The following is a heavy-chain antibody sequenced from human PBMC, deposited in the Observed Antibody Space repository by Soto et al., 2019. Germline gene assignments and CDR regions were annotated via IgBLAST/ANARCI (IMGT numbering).Heavy chain of an antibody. CDR3: ARDSQSNGWPYYFDY. V-gene: IGHV3-48*02. J-gene: IGHJ4*02. Sequence: EVQLVESGGGLVQPGGSLRLSCVASGFTFSDYSMNWVRQAPGKGLEWVSYISRSRGTTHYADSVQGRFTISRDNARNSLYLQMNSLRDEDTAVYYCARDSQSNGWPYYFDYWGQGTLVTVSS. CDR2: ISRSRGTT. D-gene: IGHD6-19*01. CDR1: GFTFSDYS.